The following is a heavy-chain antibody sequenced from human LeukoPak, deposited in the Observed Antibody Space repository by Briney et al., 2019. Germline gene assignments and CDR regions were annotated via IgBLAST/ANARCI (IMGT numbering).Heavy chain of an antibody. Sequence: GGSLRLTCAVSGFSSRNYAMSWVRQAPGKGLEWVSSITSSGDDTFYAASVKGRFTISRDNTWDTVFLHMNSLRADDTAVYYCAFDWGSDYWGQGTQVTVSS. CDR2: ITSSGDDT. D-gene: IGHD3-16*01. CDR1: GFSSRNYA. CDR3: AFDWGSDY. J-gene: IGHJ4*02. V-gene: IGHV3-23*01.